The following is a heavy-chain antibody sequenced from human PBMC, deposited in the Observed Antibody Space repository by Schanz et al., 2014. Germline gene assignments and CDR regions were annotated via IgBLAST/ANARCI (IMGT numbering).Heavy chain of an antibody. J-gene: IGHJ5*02. D-gene: IGHD1-7*01. Sequence: QLVQSGSEFRKPGASVKVSCKASGYIFSSYAIHWVRQTPGQGLEWMGCINPYSGATYYAQKFQGRVTLTSDASLTTVYMEVHSLTSDDTAVFFCARDQTGTTNWFDPWGQGTLVTVSS. CDR1: GYIFSSYA. CDR2: INPYSGAT. CDR3: ARDQTGTTNWFDP. V-gene: IGHV1-2*02.